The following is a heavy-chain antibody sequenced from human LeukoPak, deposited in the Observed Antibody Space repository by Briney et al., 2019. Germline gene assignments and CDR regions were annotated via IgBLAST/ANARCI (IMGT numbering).Heavy chain of an antibody. CDR3: AKDGYYGSGTFPDY. CDR2: IPYDGTNK. CDR1: GFTFRSYG. D-gene: IGHD3-10*01. V-gene: IGHV3-30*18. J-gene: IGHJ4*02. Sequence: GGSLRLSCAASGFTFRSYGMNWVRQAPGKGLEWVAVIPYDGTNKFYVDSLRGRFTISRDNSKNTLYLQMDSLRAEDTAVYYCAKDGYYGSGTFPDYWGQGTLVTVSS.